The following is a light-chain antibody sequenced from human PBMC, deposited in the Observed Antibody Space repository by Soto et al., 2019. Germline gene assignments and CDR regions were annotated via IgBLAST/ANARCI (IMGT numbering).Light chain of an antibody. CDR1: SSDIGGYNY. CDR2: AVT. J-gene: IGLJ2*01. CDR3: SSYTSGSTYVV. Sequence: QSVLTQPASVSGSPGQSITISCTGTSSDIGGYNYVSWYQQHPGKAPKLMIYAVTNRPSGVSDRFSGSKSGNTASLTISGLQAEDEADYYCSSYTSGSTYVVFGGGTKVTVL. V-gene: IGLV2-14*01.